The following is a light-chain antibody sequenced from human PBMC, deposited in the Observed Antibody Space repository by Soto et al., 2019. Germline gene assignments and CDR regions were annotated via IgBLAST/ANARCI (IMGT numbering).Light chain of an antibody. CDR3: QQANSFPPYT. CDR2: AAS. Sequence: DFKMPQSQSSLSASVGDRVTITGRAVRVFSSWLAWYQQKPGKAPKLLIYAASSLQSGVPSRFSGSGSGTDFTLTISSLQPEDFATYYCQQANSFPPYTFGQGTKLEIK. CDR1: RVFSSW. J-gene: IGKJ2*01. V-gene: IGKV1-12*01.